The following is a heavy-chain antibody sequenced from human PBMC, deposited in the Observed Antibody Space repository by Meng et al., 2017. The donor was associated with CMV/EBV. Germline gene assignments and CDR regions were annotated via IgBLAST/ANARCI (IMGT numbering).Heavy chain of an antibody. V-gene: IGHV3-30*02. CDR2: IRYDGSNK. J-gene: IGHJ4*02. CDR3: AKDPHSGFNTVTTGE. Sequence: GGSLRLSCAASGFTFSSYGMHWVRQAPGKGLEWVAFIRYDGSNKYYADSVKGRFTISRDNSKNTLYLQMNSLRAEDTAVYYCAKDPHSGFNTVTTGEWGQGTLVTVSS. D-gene: IGHD4-17*01. CDR1: GFTFSSYG.